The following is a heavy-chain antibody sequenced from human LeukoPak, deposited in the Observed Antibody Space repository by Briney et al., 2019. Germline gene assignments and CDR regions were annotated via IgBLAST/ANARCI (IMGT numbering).Heavy chain of an antibody. D-gene: IGHD5-18*01. CDR1: GGSISSSNW. Sequence: SETLSLTCAVSGGSISSSNWWSWVRQPPGKGLEWIGEIYHSGSTNYNPPLKSRVTISVDKSKNQFSLKLSSVTAADTAVYYCARDSKADTAMAKAYYYYGMDVWGQGTTVTVSS. CDR2: IYHSGST. J-gene: IGHJ6*02. V-gene: IGHV4-4*02. CDR3: ARDSKADTAMAKAYYYYGMDV.